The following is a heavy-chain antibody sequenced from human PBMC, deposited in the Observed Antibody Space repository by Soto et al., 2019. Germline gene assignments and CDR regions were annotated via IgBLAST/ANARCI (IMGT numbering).Heavy chain of an antibody. Sequence: EVQLLESGGGLVQPGGSLRLSCAASGFTFSDHAMTWVRQAPGKGLEWVSGISGGGSGAYYADSVTGRFTISRDNSKNTLFLQMDSLRAEDTAVYYCAKDLWWYVHWCQGTLVTVSS. CDR3: AKDLWWYVH. CDR2: ISGGGSGA. V-gene: IGHV3-23*01. CDR1: GFTFSDHA. J-gene: IGHJ4*02. D-gene: IGHD2-15*01.